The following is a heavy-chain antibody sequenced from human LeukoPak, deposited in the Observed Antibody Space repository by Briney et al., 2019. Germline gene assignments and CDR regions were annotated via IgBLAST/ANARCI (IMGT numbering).Heavy chain of an antibody. CDR3: VKDNPLDY. V-gene: IGHV3-74*01. Sequence: GGSLRLSCAASGFTFSSYWMHWVRQGPGKGLVWVSRIKSDGSSTSYADSVKGRFTISRDNSKNTLYLHINSLRAEDTAVYYCVKDNPLDYWGQGTLVIVSS. J-gene: IGHJ4*02. D-gene: IGHD1-14*01. CDR1: GFTFSSYW. CDR2: IKSDGSST.